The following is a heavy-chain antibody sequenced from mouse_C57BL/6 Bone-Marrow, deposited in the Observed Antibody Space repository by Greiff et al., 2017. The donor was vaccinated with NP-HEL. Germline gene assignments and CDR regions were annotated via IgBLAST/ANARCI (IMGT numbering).Heavy chain of an antibody. D-gene: IGHD2-2*01. CDR2: IHPNSGST. CDR3: AREGIYYGCDEDPLYFDY. Sequence: QVQLQQPGAELVKPGASVKLSCKASGYTFTSYWMHWVKQRPGQGLEWIGMIHPNSGSTNYNEKFKSKATLTVDKSSSTAYMQLSRLTSEDSAVYYCAREGIYYGCDEDPLYFDYWGQGTTLTVAS. CDR1: GYTFTSYW. J-gene: IGHJ2*01. V-gene: IGHV1-64*01.